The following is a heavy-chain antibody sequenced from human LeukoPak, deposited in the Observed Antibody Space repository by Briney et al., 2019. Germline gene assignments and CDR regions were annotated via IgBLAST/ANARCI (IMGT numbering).Heavy chain of an antibody. CDR3: ARSYYYGSGSYTGDYYYYMDV. Sequence: SETLSLTCTVSGGSISSSSYYWSWIRQPPGKGLEWIGYIYYSGSTNYNPSLKSRVTISVDTSKNQFSLKLSSVTAADTAVYYCARSYYYGSGSYTGDYYYYMDVWGKGTTVTVSS. J-gene: IGHJ6*03. CDR1: GGSISSSSYY. CDR2: IYYSGST. V-gene: IGHV4-61*01. D-gene: IGHD3-10*01.